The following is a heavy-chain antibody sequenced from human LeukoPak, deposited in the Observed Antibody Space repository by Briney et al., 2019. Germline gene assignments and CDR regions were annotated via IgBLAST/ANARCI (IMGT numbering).Heavy chain of an antibody. CDR1: GGSISSYY. J-gene: IGHJ6*03. CDR3: ARVSMVRGGGSYYYYYYMDV. CDR2: IYYSGST. V-gene: IGHV4-59*01. D-gene: IGHD3-10*01. Sequence: SETLSLTCTVSGGSISSYYWSWIRQPPGKGLEWIGYIYYSGSTNYNPSLKSRVTISVDTSKNQFSLKLSSVTAADTAVYYCARVSMVRGGGSYYYYYYMDVWGKGTTVTISS.